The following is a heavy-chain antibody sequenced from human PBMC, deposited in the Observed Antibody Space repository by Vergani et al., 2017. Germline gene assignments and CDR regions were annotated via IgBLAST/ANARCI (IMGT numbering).Heavy chain of an antibody. V-gene: IGHV1-69*04. Sequence: QVQLVQSGAEVKKPGSSVKVSCKASGGTFSSYAISWVRQAPGQGLEWMGRIIPILGIANYAQKFQGRVTITADKSTSTAYMELSSLRSEDTAVYYCAGEGEVLYYYDSSGYYFFWGQGTLVTVSS. D-gene: IGHD3-22*01. CDR3: AGEGEVLYYYDSSGYYFF. CDR2: IIPILGIA. CDR1: GGTFSSYA. J-gene: IGHJ4*02.